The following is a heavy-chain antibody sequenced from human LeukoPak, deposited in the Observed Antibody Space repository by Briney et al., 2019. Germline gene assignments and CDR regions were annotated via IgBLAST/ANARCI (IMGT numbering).Heavy chain of an antibody. J-gene: IGHJ4*02. CDR2: IYTSGST. CDR3: AGGGVGYDLWSGDFGGTSFDY. D-gene: IGHD3-3*01. V-gene: IGHV4-61*02. CDR1: GGSISSGSYY. Sequence: SETLSLTCTVSGGSISSGSYYWSWIRQPAGKGLEWIGRIYTSGSTNYNPSLKSRVTISVDTSKNQFSLKLSSVTAADTAVYYCAGGGVGYDLWSGDFGGTSFDYWGQGTLVTVSS.